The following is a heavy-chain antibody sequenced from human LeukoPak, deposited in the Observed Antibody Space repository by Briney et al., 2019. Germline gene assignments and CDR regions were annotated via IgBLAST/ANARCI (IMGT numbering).Heavy chain of an antibody. CDR1: GGSISSSTYY. J-gene: IGHJ4*02. CDR2: IYYAGSP. Sequence: PSETLSLTCTVSGGSISSSTYYWGWIRQPPGKGLEWIGRIYYAGSPYYNPSLKSRVTLSVDTSKNQFSLRLSSVTAADSAVYYCASLHCSTVSCYLDFWGQGTLVTVSS. D-gene: IGHD2-2*01. CDR3: ASLHCSTVSCYLDF. V-gene: IGHV4-39*01.